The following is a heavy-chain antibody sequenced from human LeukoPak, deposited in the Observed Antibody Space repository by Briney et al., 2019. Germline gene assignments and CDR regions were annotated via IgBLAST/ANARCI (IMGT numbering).Heavy chain of an antibody. V-gene: IGHV3-30*18. CDR2: VSYDGSNK. J-gene: IGHJ4*02. D-gene: IGHD2-2*01. CDR1: GFTFSSYG. Sequence: GGSLRLSCAASGFTFSSYGMHWVRQAPGKGLEWVAVVSYDGSNKYYADSVKGRFTISRDNSKNTLYLQMNSLRAEDTAVYYCAKDRRLACSSTSRYVGLLDYWGQGTLVTVSS. CDR3: AKDRRLACSSTSRYVGLLDY.